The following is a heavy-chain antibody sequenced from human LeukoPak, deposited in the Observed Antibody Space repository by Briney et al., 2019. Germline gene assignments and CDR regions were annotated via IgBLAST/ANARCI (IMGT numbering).Heavy chain of an antibody. CDR1: GGSFSGYY. V-gene: IGHV4-34*01. Sequence: SETLSLTCAVYGGSFSGYYWSWIRQPPGKGLEWIGEINHSGSTNYNPSLKSRVTISVDTSKNQFSLKLSSVTAADTAVYYCARHPTGFPNWFDLWGQGTLVTVSS. J-gene: IGHJ5*02. CDR3: ARHPTGFPNWFDL. CDR2: INHSGST. D-gene: IGHD3-9*01.